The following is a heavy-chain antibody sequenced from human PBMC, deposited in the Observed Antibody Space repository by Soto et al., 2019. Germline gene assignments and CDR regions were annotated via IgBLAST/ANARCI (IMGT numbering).Heavy chain of an antibody. Sequence: ASVKVSCKASGYTFTGYYMHWVRQAPGQGLEWMGRINPNSGGTNYAQKFQGWVTMTRDTSISTAYMELSRLRSDDTAVYYCARGGVSYSSSSGYFDYWGQGTLVTVSS. J-gene: IGHJ4*02. V-gene: IGHV1-2*04. CDR3: ARGGVSYSSSSGYFDY. CDR2: INPNSGGT. CDR1: GYTFTGYY. D-gene: IGHD6-6*01.